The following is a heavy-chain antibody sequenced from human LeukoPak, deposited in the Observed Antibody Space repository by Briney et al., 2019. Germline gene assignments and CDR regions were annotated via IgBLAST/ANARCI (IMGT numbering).Heavy chain of an antibody. J-gene: IGHJ4*02. V-gene: IGHV4-31*03. CDR3: ARDLVWVLDY. CDR1: GGSISSGGYY. Sequence: PSQTLSLTCTLSGGSISSGGYYWSWIRQHPGKGLEWIGYTYYSGSTYYNPSLKSRVPISVDTSKNKFSLTLSSVTAADKSVYYCARDLVWVLDYWGQGTLVTVST. CDR2: TYYSGST. D-gene: IGHD3-10*01.